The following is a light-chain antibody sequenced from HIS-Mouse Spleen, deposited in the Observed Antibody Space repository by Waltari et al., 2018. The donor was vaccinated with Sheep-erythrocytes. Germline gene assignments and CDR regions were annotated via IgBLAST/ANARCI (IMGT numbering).Light chain of an antibody. J-gene: IGKJ1*01. Sequence: EIVLTQSPGTLSLSPVERATLSCRASQSVSSSYLAGYQQKPGQAPRLLIYGASSRATGIPDRFSGSGSGTDFTLTISRLEPEDFAVYYCQQYGSSLRTFGQGTKVEIK. CDR1: QSVSSSY. V-gene: IGKV3-20*01. CDR2: GAS. CDR3: QQYGSSLRT.